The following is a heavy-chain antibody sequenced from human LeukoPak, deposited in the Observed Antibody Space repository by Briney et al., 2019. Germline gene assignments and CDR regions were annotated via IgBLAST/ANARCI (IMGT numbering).Heavy chain of an antibody. Sequence: PGESLKISCKGSGYSFTSYWIGWVRQMPGKGLEWMGIIYPDDSDTRYSPSFEGQVIISVDKSISTAYLQWSSLKASDTATYYCARHGHCTNGVCYSNYYYYMDVWDKGTTVTVSS. V-gene: IGHV5-51*01. CDR2: IYPDDSDT. CDR3: ARHGHCTNGVCYSNYYYYMDV. CDR1: GYSFTSYW. J-gene: IGHJ6*03. D-gene: IGHD2-8*01.